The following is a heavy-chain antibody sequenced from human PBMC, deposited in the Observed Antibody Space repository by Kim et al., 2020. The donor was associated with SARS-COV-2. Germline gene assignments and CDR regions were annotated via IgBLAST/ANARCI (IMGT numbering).Heavy chain of an antibody. CDR2: IYYSGST. Sequence: SETLSLTCTVSGGSISSSSYYWGWIRQPPGKGLEWIGSIYYSGSTYYNPSLKSRVTISVDTSKNQFSLKLSSVTAADTAVYYCARFPFDRFRLTIVVVVAADYWGQGTLVTVSS. D-gene: IGHD2-15*01. CDR1: GGSISSSSYY. CDR3: ARFPFDRFRLTIVVVVAADY. J-gene: IGHJ4*02. V-gene: IGHV4-39*01.